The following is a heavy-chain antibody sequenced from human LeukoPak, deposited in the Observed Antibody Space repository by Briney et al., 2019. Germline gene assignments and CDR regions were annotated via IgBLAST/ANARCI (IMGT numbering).Heavy chain of an antibody. CDR1: GYTFRSYG. V-gene: IGHV1-18*01. CDR3: ARGRGDYYGSSGNWFDP. D-gene: IGHD3-22*01. CDR2: ISANNGNT. J-gene: IGHJ5*02. Sequence: ASVKVSCKGSGYTFRSYGITWVRQAPGQGLEWMGWISANNGNTNYAQKFQGRVTMTTDTSTTTAYMELRSLRSDGTAVYYCARGRGDYYGSSGNWFDPWGQGALVTVSS.